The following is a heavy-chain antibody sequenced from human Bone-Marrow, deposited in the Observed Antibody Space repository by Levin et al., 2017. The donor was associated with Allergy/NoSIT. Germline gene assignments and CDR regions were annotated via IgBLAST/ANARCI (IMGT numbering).Heavy chain of an antibody. CDR3: ARDHHFGD. D-gene: IGHD3-3*01. CDR2: INDDGSAT. V-gene: IGHV3-74*01. CDR1: GFAFRADR. Sequence: GGSLRLSCAASGFAFRADRMHWVRQVPGKGPVWVSRINDDGSATAYADYVQGRFTISRDNAKSTLYLQMSSPRLEDTAVYYCARDHHFGDWGQGALVTVSS. J-gene: IGHJ4*02.